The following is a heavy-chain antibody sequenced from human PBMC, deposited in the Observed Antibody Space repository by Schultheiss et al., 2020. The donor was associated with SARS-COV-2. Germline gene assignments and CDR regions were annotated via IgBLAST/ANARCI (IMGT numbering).Heavy chain of an antibody. CDR3: ARDGMLLGYCSSTSCPPDY. CDR2: ISYDGSNK. D-gene: IGHD2-2*01. Sequence: GESLKISCAASGFTFSSYAMSWVRQAPGKGLEWVAVISYDGSNKYYADSVKGRFTISRDNSKNTLYLQMNSLRAEDTAVYYCARDGMLLGYCSSTSCPPDYWGQGTLVTVSS. CDR1: GFTFSSYA. V-gene: IGHV3-30*01. J-gene: IGHJ4*02.